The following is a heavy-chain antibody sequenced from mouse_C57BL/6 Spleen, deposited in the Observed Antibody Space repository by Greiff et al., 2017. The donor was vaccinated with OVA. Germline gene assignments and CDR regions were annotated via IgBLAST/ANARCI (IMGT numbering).Heavy chain of an antibody. Sequence: RVESGAELVRPGSSVKLSCKDSSFAFMASAMHWVKQRPGHGLEWIGSFTMYSDATEYSENFKGKATLTANTSSSTAYMELSSLTSEDSAVYYCARSGDGNYGFAYWGQGTLVTVSA. CDR3: ARSGDGNYGFAY. CDR2: FTMYSDAT. V-gene: IGHV1-49*01. J-gene: IGHJ3*01. CDR1: SFAFMASA. D-gene: IGHD2-1*01.